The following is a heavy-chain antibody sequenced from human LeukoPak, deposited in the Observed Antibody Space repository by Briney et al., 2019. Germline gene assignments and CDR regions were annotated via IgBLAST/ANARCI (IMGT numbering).Heavy chain of an antibody. D-gene: IGHD3-3*01. CDR1: GYTFTNYA. CDR3: ARGVAVLRFLEWLSQYYFDY. V-gene: IGHV1-3*01. Sequence: ASVKVSRKASGYTFTNYAMHWVRQAPGQRLEWMGWINAGNGNTKYSQKFQGRVTITRDTSASTAYMELSSLRSEDTAVYYCARGVAVLRFLEWLSQYYFDYWGQGTLVTVSS. CDR2: INAGNGNT. J-gene: IGHJ4*02.